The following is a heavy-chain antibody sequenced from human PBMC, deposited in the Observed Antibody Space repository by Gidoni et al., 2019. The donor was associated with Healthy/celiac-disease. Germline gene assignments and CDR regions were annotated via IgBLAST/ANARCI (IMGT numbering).Heavy chain of an antibody. CDR2: IIPIFGTA. J-gene: IGHJ6*02. V-gene: IGHV1-69*01. CDR1: GGTFSSYA. CDR3: ARDPGCSSTSCYGYYYYYGMDV. D-gene: IGHD2-2*01. Sequence: QVQLVQSGAEVKKPGSSVKVSCKASGGTFSSYAISWVRQAPGQGLEWMGGIIPIFGTANYAQKFQGRVTITADESTSTAYMELSSLRSEDTAVYYCARDPGCSSTSCYGYYYYYGMDVWGQGTTVTVSS.